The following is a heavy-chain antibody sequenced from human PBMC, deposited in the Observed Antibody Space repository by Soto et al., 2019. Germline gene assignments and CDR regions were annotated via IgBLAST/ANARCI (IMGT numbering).Heavy chain of an antibody. Sequence: AAVKVSCKASGCTFTSYGISWVRQAPGQGLEWMGWISAYNGSTNYAQKLQGRVTMTTDTSTSTAYMELRSLRSDDTAVYYCARRYCSGGSCYLGFQHWGQGTLVTVSS. D-gene: IGHD2-15*01. CDR3: ARRYCSGGSCYLGFQH. J-gene: IGHJ4*02. CDR1: GCTFTSYG. CDR2: ISAYNGST. V-gene: IGHV1-18*01.